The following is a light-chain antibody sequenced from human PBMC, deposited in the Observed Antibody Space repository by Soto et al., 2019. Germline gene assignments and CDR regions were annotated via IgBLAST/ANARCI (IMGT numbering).Light chain of an antibody. J-gene: IGKJ4*01. V-gene: IGKV1-33*01. CDR3: QQYDQLPIT. CDR1: QDISNY. CDR2: DVF. Sequence: DIQMTQSASSLPASVGDTVTISCQARQDISNYLNWFQQKPWKAPKLLIYDVFNVETAVPSRFSGREAGTDFILIISNLQPEDFATYDCQQYDQLPITFGGANKVDI.